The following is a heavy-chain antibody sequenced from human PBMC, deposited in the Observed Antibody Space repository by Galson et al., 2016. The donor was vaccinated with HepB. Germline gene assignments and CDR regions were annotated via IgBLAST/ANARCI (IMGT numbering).Heavy chain of an antibody. V-gene: IGHV2-70*01. J-gene: IGHJ4*02. CDR1: GFSLTNEGMS. Sequence: PALVKPTQTLTLTCTFSGFSLTNEGMSVTWIRQPPGKALEWLALIDWSDRNYYNPSLKTRLTVSKDTSGNQVVLTLTNVDPLDTATYFCARTPSFSKGWSQDTPPSDHWGPGTLVSVSS. CDR3: ARTPSFSKGWSQDTPPSDH. D-gene: IGHD6-19*01. CDR2: IDWSDRN.